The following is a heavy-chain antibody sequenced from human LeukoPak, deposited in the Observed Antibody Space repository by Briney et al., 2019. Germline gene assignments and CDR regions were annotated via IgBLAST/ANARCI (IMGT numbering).Heavy chain of an antibody. CDR3: ARDYDYVWGSPGSAFNI. CDR2: IIPIFGTA. V-gene: IGHV1-69*05. J-gene: IGHJ3*02. D-gene: IGHD3-16*01. CDR1: GGTFSSYA. Sequence: SVKVSCKASGGTFSSYAISWVRQAPGQGLEWMGRIIPIFGTANYAQKFQGRVTITTDESTSTAYMELSSLRSDDTAVYYCARDYDYVWGSPGSAFNIWGQGTMVTASS.